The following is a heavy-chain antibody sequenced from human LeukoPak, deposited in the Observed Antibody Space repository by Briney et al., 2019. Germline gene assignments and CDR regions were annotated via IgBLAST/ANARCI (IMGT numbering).Heavy chain of an antibody. CDR2: INHSGST. CDR3: ARSSGFFSPFDY. V-gene: IGHV4-30-2*01. D-gene: IGHD3-3*01. J-gene: IGHJ4*02. Sequence: SQTLSLTCTVSGGSISSGGYYWSWIRQPPGKGLEWIGEINHSGSTNYNPSLKSRVTISVDTSKNQFSLKLSSVTAADTAVYYCARSSGFFSPFDYWGQGTLVTVSS. CDR1: GGSISSGGYY.